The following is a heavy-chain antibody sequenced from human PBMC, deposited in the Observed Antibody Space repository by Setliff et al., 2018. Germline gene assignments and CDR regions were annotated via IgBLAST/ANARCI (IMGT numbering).Heavy chain of an antibody. CDR1: GGTFNSYA. Sequence: SVKVSCKASGGTFNSYALSWVRQAPGQGLEWMGGIIPILDTANYAHNFQGRVTISFDRSTGTAYMDLSGLRPDDTAVYYCASTIQVGDLRTQYFDYWGQGTLVTVSS. CDR2: IIPILDTA. D-gene: IGHD3-10*01. J-gene: IGHJ4*02. CDR3: ASTIQVGDLRTQYFDY. V-gene: IGHV1-69*10.